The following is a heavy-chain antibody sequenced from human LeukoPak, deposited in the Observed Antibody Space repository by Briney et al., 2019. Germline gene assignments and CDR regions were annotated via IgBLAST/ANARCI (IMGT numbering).Heavy chain of an antibody. V-gene: IGHV4-39*01. CDR3: ARQRCSSTSCYLFALYALEI. J-gene: IGHJ3*02. CDR1: GGSISSSSYY. D-gene: IGHD2-2*01. Sequence: SETLSLTCTVSGGSISSSSYYWAWIRQPPGKGLEWIGSIYYRGSTYYNPSLKSRVTISVDTSKNQFSLRLSSVTAADTAVYYCARQRCSSTSCYLFALYALEIWGQGTMVTVSS. CDR2: IYYRGST.